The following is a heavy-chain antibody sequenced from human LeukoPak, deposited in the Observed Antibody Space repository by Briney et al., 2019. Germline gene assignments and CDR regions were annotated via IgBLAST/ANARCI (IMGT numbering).Heavy chain of an antibody. J-gene: IGHJ4*02. CDR2: IYTSGST. CDR1: GGSISSGSYY. CDR3: ARDYGGAVAD. D-gene: IGHD6-19*01. V-gene: IGHV4-61*02. Sequence: SQTLSLTCTVSGGSISSGSYYWSWIRQPAGKGLEWIGRIYTSGSTNYNPSLKSRVTMSVDTSKNQFSLKLSSVTAADTAVYYCARDYGGAVADWGQGTLVTVSS.